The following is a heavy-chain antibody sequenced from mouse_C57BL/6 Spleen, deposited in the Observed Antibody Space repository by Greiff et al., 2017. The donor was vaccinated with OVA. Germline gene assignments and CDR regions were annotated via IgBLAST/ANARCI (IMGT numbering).Heavy chain of an antibody. J-gene: IGHJ2*01. Sequence: QVQLQQPGTELVKPGASVKLSCKASGYTFTSYWMHWVKQRPGQGLEWIGNINPSNGGTNYNEKFKSKATLTVDKSSSTAYMQLSSLTSEVSAVYYGARWPQLDYYDYWGQGTTLTVSS. V-gene: IGHV1-53*01. CDR1: GYTFTSYW. CDR2: INPSNGGT. CDR3: ARWPQLDYYDY. D-gene: IGHD4-1*02.